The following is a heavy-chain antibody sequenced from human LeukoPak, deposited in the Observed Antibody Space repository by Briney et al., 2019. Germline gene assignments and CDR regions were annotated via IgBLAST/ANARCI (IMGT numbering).Heavy chain of an antibody. CDR3: ANIAVAGKGHYYYYYYMDV. CDR2: IKQDGSEK. J-gene: IGHJ6*03. CDR1: GFTFSSYW. D-gene: IGHD6-19*01. V-gene: IGHV3-7*01. Sequence: GGSLRLSCAASGFTFSSYWMSWVRQAPGKGLEWVANIKQDGSEKYYVDSVKGRFTISRDNAKNSLYLQMNSLRAEDTAVYYCANIAVAGKGHYYYYYYMDVWGKGTTVTVSS.